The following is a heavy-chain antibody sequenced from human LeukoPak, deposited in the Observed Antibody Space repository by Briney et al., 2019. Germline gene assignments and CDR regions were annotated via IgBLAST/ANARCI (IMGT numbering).Heavy chain of an antibody. Sequence: SETLSLTCAVSGGSISSGGYSWSWIRQPPGKGLEWIGYIYHSGSTCYNPSLKSRVTISVDRSKNQFSLKLSSVTAADTAVYYCARGAPVYYYGMDVWGQGTTVTVSS. V-gene: IGHV4-30-2*01. J-gene: IGHJ6*02. CDR1: GGSISSGGYS. CDR2: IYHSGST. CDR3: ARGAPVYYYGMDV.